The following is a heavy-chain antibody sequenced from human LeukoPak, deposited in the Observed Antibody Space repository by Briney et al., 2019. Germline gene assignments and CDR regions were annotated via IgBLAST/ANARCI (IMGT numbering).Heavy chain of an antibody. D-gene: IGHD2-2*01. CDR3: AKLAAVVPAALGDY. CDR1: GFTFSSYA. V-gene: IGHV3-23*01. J-gene: IGHJ4*02. CDR2: ISGSGGST. Sequence: GGSLRLSCAASGFTFSSYAMSWVRQAPGKGLEWVSAISGSGGSTYYADSVKGRFTISSDNSKNTLYLQMNSLRAEDTAVYYCAKLAAVVPAALGDYWGQGTLVTVSS.